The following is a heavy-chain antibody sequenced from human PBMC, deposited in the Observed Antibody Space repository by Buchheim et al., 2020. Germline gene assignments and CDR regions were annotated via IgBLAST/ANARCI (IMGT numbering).Heavy chain of an antibody. Sequence: QVQLQQWGAGLLKPSETLSLTCAVYGGSFSGYYWSWIRQPPGKGLEWIGEINHSGSTNYNPSLKSRVTISVDTSKNQFSLKLSSVTAADTAVYYCARVFSSGWYSPEVGYFDYWGQGTL. D-gene: IGHD6-19*01. CDR1: GGSFSGYY. V-gene: IGHV4-34*01. J-gene: IGHJ4*02. CDR2: INHSGST. CDR3: ARVFSSGWYSPEVGYFDY.